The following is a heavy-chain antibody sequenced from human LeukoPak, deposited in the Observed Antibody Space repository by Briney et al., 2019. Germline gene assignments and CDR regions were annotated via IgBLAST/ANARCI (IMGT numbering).Heavy chain of an antibody. V-gene: IGHV3-9*01. D-gene: IGHD6-19*01. CDR3: AKVRSSGWYRGAFDI. CDR1: GFTFDDYA. J-gene: IGHJ3*02. CDR2: ISWNSGSI. Sequence: GGSLRLSCAASGFTFDDYAMHWVRQAPGKGLEWVSGISWNSGSIGYADSVKGRFTISRDNAKNSLYLQMNSLRAEDTALYYCAKVRSSGWYRGAFDIWGQGTMVTISS.